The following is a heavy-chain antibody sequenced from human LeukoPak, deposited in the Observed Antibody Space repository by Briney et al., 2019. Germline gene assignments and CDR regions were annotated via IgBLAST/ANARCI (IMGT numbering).Heavy chain of an antibody. Sequence: PGGSLRLSCAASGFTFSYYAMSWVRQAPGKGLEWVSGISGGSGSTYYADSVKGRFTISRDNSKNTLYLQMNSLRAEDTAVYYCAKGPAADWGDYWGQGTLDTVSS. CDR3: AKGPAADWGDY. D-gene: IGHD6-13*01. V-gene: IGHV3-23*01. CDR2: ISGGSGST. J-gene: IGHJ4*02. CDR1: GFTFSYYA.